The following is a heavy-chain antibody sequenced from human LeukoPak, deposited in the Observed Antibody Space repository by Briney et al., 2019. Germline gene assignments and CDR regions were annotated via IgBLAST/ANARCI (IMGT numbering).Heavy chain of an antibody. V-gene: IGHV3-21*01. D-gene: IGHD3-16*01. CDR1: GFTFSSYS. CDR2: ISSSSSYI. CDR3: AREGRSEGGDI. J-gene: IGHJ3*02. Sequence: GGSLRLSCAASGFTFSSYSMNWVRQAPGKGLEWVSSISSSSSYIYYADSVKGRFTISRDNAKNSLYLQMNSLRAEDTAVYYCAREGRSEGGDIWGQGTMVTVSS.